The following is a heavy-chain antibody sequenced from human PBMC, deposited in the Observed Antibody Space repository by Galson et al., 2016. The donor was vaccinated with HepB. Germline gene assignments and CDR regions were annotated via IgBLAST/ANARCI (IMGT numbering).Heavy chain of an antibody. D-gene: IGHD2/OR15-2a*01. Sequence: SVKVSCKASGATFGRYSISWVRQAPGQGLEWVGGIIPFFGTANYAQRFQGRVTITADEFTTTVYMELSSLRSEDTAVYYCARDTISEYDFDYWGQGTLITVSS. CDR2: IIPFFGTA. CDR1: GATFGRYS. J-gene: IGHJ4*02. V-gene: IGHV1-69*13. CDR3: ARDTISEYDFDY.